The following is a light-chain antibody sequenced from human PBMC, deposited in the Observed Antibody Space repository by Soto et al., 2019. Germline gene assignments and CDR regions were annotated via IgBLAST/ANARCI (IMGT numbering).Light chain of an antibody. CDR3: QQYNTYST. J-gene: IGKJ5*01. CDR2: KAS. Sequence: DIQMTQSPSTLSGSVGDRFTITCRASQTISSWLAWYQQKPGKAPXXLIYKASTLKSGVPSRLSGSGSGTEFTLTISSLQPDDFATDYCQQYNTYSTFGQGTRLEIK. CDR1: QTISSW. V-gene: IGKV1-5*03.